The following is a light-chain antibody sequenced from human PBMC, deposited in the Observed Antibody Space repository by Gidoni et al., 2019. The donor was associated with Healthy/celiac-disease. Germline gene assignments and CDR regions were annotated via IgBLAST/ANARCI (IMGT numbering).Light chain of an antibody. CDR1: QSVSSN. CDR3: QQYNNWPLT. Sequence: EIVMTQSPATLSVSPGERATLSCRASQSVSSNLAWYQQKPGQAPRFLIYGASTRATGIPARFSGSGSGTEFTLTISSLQSEDLAVYYCQQYNNWPLTFGGGTKVEIK. J-gene: IGKJ4*01. CDR2: GAS. V-gene: IGKV3-15*01.